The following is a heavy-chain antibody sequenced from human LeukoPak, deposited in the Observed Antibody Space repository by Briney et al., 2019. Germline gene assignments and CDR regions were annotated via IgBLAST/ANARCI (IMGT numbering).Heavy chain of an antibody. D-gene: IGHD5-12*01. CDR3: ARVYERVATLDYFDY. Sequence: AASVKVSCKASGYTFTSYDISWVRQAPGQGLEWMGGIIPIFGTANYAQKFQGRVTITADKSTSTAYMELSSLRSEDTAVYYCARVYERVATLDYFDYWGQGTLVTVSS. J-gene: IGHJ4*02. CDR2: IIPIFGTA. V-gene: IGHV1-69*06. CDR1: GYTFTSYD.